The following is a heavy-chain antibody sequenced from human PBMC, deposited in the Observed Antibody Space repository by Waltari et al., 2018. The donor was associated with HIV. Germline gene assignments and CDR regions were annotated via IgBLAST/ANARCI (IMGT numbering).Heavy chain of an antibody. CDR2: IKQDGSEK. J-gene: IGHJ4*02. D-gene: IGHD3-9*01. Sequence: EVQLVESGGGLVQPGGSLRLSCAAPGFTLRGYWMSWVRQAPGKGLEWVANIKQDGSEKYYVDSVKGRFTISRDNAKNSLYLQMNSLRAEDTAVYYCARDRHYDILTGSYFDYWGQGTLVTVSS. CDR1: GFTLRGYW. V-gene: IGHV3-7*01. CDR3: ARDRHYDILTGSYFDY.